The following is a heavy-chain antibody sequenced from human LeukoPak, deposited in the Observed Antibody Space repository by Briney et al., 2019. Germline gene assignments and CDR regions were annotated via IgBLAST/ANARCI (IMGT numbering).Heavy chain of an antibody. CDR2: IYYSGST. Sequence: SETLSLTCTVSGGSISTSSYYWGWIRQPPGKGLDCIGNIYYSGSTYYNPSLKSRVTISVDTSKNQFSLKLSSVTAADTAVYYCARTNSSGWYNYYYYYMDVWGKGTTVTISS. J-gene: IGHJ6*03. CDR3: ARTNSSGWYNYYYYYMDV. V-gene: IGHV4-39*07. D-gene: IGHD6-19*01. CDR1: GGSISTSSYY.